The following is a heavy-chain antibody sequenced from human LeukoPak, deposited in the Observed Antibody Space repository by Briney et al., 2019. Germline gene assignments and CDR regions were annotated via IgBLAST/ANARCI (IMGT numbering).Heavy chain of an antibody. J-gene: IGHJ5*02. CDR2: IYPGDSDT. CDR3: ARQTKYSKARTLDP. V-gene: IGHV5-51*01. D-gene: IGHD6-6*01. CDR1: GSSFTSYW. Sequence: GASLQISCKGSGSSFTSYWIGWVRPMPGKGLEWMGIIYPGDSDTRYSPSFQGQVTISADKSISTAYLQWSSLKASDTAMYYCARQTKYSKARTLDPWGQGTLVTVSS.